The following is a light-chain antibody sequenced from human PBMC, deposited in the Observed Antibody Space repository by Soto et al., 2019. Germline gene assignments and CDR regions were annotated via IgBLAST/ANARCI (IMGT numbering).Light chain of an antibody. CDR1: QSISSW. CDR3: QQLSRYPLT. Sequence: DIQMTQSPSTLSASVGDRVTITCRASQSISSWLAWYQQKPGKAPKLLIYDASNLESGVPSRFSGSGSETEFSLTIRALQPEDFATYYCQQLSRYPLTFGGGTKVDI. J-gene: IGKJ4*01. V-gene: IGKV1-5*01. CDR2: DAS.